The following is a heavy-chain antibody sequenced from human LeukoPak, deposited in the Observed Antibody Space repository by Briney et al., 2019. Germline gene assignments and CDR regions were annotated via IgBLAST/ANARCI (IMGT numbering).Heavy chain of an antibody. CDR3: ARDRTAEFDY. J-gene: IGHJ4*02. V-gene: IGHV4-59*01. Sequence: PSETLSLTCTVSGDSISNYYWSWIRQPPGKGLEWIGYIFDSGNTKYNPSLGGRGTISADTSKNQFSLKLRSVTAADTAVYYCARDRTAEFDYWGQGTLVTVSS. D-gene: IGHD6-25*01. CDR2: IFDSGNT. CDR1: GDSISNYY.